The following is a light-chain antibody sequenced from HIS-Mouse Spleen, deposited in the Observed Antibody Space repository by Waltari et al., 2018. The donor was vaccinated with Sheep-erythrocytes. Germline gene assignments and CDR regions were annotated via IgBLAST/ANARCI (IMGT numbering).Light chain of an antibody. CDR2: DVS. V-gene: IGLV2-11*01. Sequence: QSALTQPRSVSGSPGQSVTISCTGTSSDVGGYNYVSWYQQHPGKAPNLMIYDVSKRPSGVPDRFSGSKSGNTASLTISEDEADYYCCSYAGSYNHVFATGTKVTVL. J-gene: IGLJ1*01. CDR3: CSYAGSYNHV. CDR1: SSDVGGYNY.